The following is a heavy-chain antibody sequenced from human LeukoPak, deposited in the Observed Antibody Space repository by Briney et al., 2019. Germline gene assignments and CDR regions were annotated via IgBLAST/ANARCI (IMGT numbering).Heavy chain of an antibody. Sequence: GGSLRLSCAASGFTFSGSAIHWVRRSSGKGLEWVGQIDKKDKGYATATAYAASVKGRFTISRDDSINTAYLQMKSLKTEDTALYYCTRDSGTYNWFDPWGQGTLVTVSS. V-gene: IGHV3-73*01. CDR2: IDKKDKGYATAT. CDR1: GFTFSGSA. CDR3: TRDSGTYNWFDP. D-gene: IGHD1-26*01. J-gene: IGHJ5*02.